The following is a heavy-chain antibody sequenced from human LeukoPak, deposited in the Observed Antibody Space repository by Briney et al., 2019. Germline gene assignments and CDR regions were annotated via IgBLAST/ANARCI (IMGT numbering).Heavy chain of an antibody. V-gene: IGHV3-30-3*01. CDR1: GFTFSSYW. Sequence: GGSLRLSCAASGFTFSSYWMSWVRQAPGKGLGWVAVISYDGSNKYYADSVKGRFTISRDNSKNTLYLQMNSLRAEDTAVYYCARGPYDYVWGSYRPFDYWGQGTLVTVSS. J-gene: IGHJ4*02. D-gene: IGHD3-16*02. CDR2: ISYDGSNK. CDR3: ARGPYDYVWGSYRPFDY.